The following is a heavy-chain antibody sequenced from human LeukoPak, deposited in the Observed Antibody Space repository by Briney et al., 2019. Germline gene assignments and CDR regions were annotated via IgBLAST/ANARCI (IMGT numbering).Heavy chain of an antibody. CDR3: ARDLTSAYWTPGGYYYYMDV. J-gene: IGHJ6*03. Sequence: GGSLRLSCAASGFNLKTHSINWVRQAPGKGLEWISYITSDSAFMYYADSVKGRFTISRDNAKNSVYLQMHSLRVEDTAVYYCARDLTSAYWTPGGYYYYMDVWGKGTTVTVSS. V-gene: IGHV3-48*01. CDR1: GFNLKTHS. D-gene: IGHD3-16*01. CDR2: ITSDSAFM.